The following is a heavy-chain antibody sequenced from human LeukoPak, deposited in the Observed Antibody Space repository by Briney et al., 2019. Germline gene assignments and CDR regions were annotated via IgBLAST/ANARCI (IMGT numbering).Heavy chain of an antibody. CDR1: GGSISSYY. CDR2: IYYSGST. D-gene: IGHD6-19*01. J-gene: IGHJ4*02. Sequence: PSETLSLTCAVSGGSISSYYWSWIRQPPGKGLEWIGYIYYSGSTNYNPSLKSRVTISVDTSKNQFSLRLSSVTAADTAVYYCARYRTSDTSGWYYFDYWGQGILVIVSS. CDR3: ARYRTSDTSGWYYFDY. V-gene: IGHV4-59*08.